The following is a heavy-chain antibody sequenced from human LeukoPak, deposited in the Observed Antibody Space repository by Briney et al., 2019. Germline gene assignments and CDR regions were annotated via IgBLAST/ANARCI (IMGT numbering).Heavy chain of an antibody. Sequence: ASVKVSCKASGYTFKNYDINWVRQATGHGLEWMGWMNPNSGNTGFAQKFQDRVSMTRDTSINTAYMGLTSLRSGDTAVYYCARATPGGLHGYSFDYWGQGTVVTVYS. CDR2: MNPNSGNT. CDR1: GYTFKNYD. CDR3: ARATPGGLHGYSFDY. J-gene: IGHJ4*02. D-gene: IGHD5-24*01. V-gene: IGHV1-8*02.